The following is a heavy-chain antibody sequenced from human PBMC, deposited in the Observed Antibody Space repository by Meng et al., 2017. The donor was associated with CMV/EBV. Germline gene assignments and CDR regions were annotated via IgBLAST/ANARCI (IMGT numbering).Heavy chain of an antibody. D-gene: IGHD2-15*01. J-gene: IGHJ6*01. CDR3: ARVLEDVVVVVPNYYYGMDV. Sequence: GESLKISCAASGFTFSSYSMNWVRQAPGKGLEWVSSISSSSSYIYYADSVKGRFTISRDNAKNLVYLQMNSLRAEDTAMYYCARVLEDVVVVVPNYYYGMDVWGQGTTVTVSS. CDR2: ISSSSSYI. CDR1: GFTFSSYS. V-gene: IGHV3-21*01.